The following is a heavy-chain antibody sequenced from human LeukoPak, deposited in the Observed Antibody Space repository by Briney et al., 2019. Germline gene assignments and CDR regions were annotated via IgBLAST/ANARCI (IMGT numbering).Heavy chain of an antibody. V-gene: IGHV4-34*01. CDR3: ARRESGSYPLDY. D-gene: IGHD1-26*01. CDR2: INHSGST. Sequence: SETLSLTCAVYGGSFSGYYWSWIRQPPGKGLEWIGEINHSGSTNYNPSLKSRVTISVDTSKNQFSLKLSSVTAADTAVYYCARRESGSYPLDYWGQGTLVTVSS. J-gene: IGHJ4*02. CDR1: GGSFSGYY.